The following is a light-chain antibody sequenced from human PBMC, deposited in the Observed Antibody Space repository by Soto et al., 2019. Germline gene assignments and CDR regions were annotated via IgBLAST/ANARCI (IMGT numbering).Light chain of an antibody. CDR1: QSVTSTH. V-gene: IGKV3-20*01. CDR2: DAS. J-gene: IGKJ1*01. Sequence: EIVLTHSPGTLSLFPGERATLSCRASQSVTSTHLAWYQQKPGQAPRLRIYDASSRATGIPDRFSGSGSGTDFTLTISRLEPEDFAVYYCQQFDSSVWTFGQGTKVDIK. CDR3: QQFDSSVWT.